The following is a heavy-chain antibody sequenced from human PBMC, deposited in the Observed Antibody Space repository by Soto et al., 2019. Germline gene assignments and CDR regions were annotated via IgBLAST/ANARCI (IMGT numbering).Heavy chain of an antibody. CDR3: ARDMGSSSGYYYYGMDV. D-gene: IGHD3-22*01. CDR1: GGSISSGGYY. CDR2: IYYSGST. Sequence: SETLSLTCTVSGGSISSGGYYWSWIRQHPGKGLEWIGYIYYSGSTYYNPSLKSRVTISVDTSKNQFSLKLSSVTAADTAVYYCARDMGSSSGYYYYGMDVWGQGTTVTVSS. J-gene: IGHJ6*02. V-gene: IGHV4-31*03.